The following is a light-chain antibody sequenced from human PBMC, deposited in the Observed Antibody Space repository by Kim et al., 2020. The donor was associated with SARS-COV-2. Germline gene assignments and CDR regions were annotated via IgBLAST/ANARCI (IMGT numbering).Light chain of an antibody. V-gene: IGKV4-1*01. CDR1: QSVLYRSNNKNY. CDR3: QQYLSVPVS. CDR2: WAS. Sequence: ATINCKSTQSVLYRSNNKNYLAWYQQKPGQPPKLLIYWASTRESGVPDRFSGSVSGTDFTLTISSLQAEDVAVYYCQQYLSVPVSFGPGTKVDIK. J-gene: IGKJ3*01.